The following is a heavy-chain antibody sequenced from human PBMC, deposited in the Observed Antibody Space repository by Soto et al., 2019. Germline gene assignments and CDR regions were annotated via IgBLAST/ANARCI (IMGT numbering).Heavy chain of an antibody. D-gene: IGHD6-6*01. V-gene: IGHV3-30-3*01. Sequence: QVQLVESGGGVVQPGRSLRLSCTVSGSTFRDYAMHWVHQAPGKGLEWVAVIAFDGSNSFYADSVKGRFTISRDNSKNTVYLQLNSLRAEDTAVYYCARGGGRGYSSPSGYFDYWGQGTLVTVSS. J-gene: IGHJ4*02. CDR1: GSTFRDYA. CDR2: IAFDGSNS. CDR3: ARGGGRGYSSPSGYFDY.